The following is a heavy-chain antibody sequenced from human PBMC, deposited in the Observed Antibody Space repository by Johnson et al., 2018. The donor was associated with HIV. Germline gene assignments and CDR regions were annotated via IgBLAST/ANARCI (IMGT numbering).Heavy chain of an antibody. D-gene: IGHD2-2*01. CDR3: ARVAVSTAAGGVPLDI. CDR1: GFTFSNYG. Sequence: QVQLVESGGGVVQPGRSLRLSCAASGFTFSNYGIHWVRQAPGKGLEWVASTWFDGSKKYYSDSVRVRFIISRDNSKNTLYLQMNSLRAEDTALYFCARVAVSTAAGGVPLDIWGPGTMVTVSA. CDR2: TWFDGSKK. V-gene: IGHV3-33*03. J-gene: IGHJ3*02.